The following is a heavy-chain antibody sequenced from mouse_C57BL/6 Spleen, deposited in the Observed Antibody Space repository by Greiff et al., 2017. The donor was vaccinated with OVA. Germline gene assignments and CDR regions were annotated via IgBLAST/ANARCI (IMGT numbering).Heavy chain of an antibody. V-gene: IGHV1-26*01. CDR3: APGLPFDY. D-gene: IGHD2-4*01. CDR1: GYTFTDYY. J-gene: IGHJ2*01. CDR2: INPNNGGT. Sequence: EVQLQQSGPELVKPGASVKISCKASGYTFTDYYMNWVKQSHGKSLEWIGDINPNNGGTSYNQKFKGKATLTVDKSSSTAYMELRSLTSEDSAVYYCAPGLPFDYGGQGTTLTVSS.